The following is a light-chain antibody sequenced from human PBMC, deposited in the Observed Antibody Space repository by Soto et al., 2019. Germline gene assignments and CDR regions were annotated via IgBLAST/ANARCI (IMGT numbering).Light chain of an antibody. V-gene: IGLV1-40*01. CDR2: GNS. J-gene: IGLJ1*01. CDR1: SSNIGAGYD. CDR3: QSYDSSLSAFYV. Sequence: SVLTQPPSVSGAPGQRVIISCTGSSSNIGAGYDVHWYQQLPGTAPKLLIYGNSNRPSGVPDRFSGSKSGTSASLAITGLQAEDEADYYCQSYDSSLSAFYVFGTGTKVTVL.